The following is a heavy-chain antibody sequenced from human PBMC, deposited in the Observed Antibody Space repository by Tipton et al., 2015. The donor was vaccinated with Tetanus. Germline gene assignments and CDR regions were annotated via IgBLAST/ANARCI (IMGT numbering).Heavy chain of an antibody. V-gene: IGHV4-30-4*01. CDR2: VYNSGTT. Sequence: GLVKPSETLSLTCTVSGGSVRSGDYDWNWIRQPPGKGLEYIGYVYNSGTTYYKPPLERRVTISIDISTNQFSLSLTSVTAADTALYYCAREVYNGGFYSGVDSWGQGTLVTVSS. J-gene: IGHJ4*02. CDR3: AREVYNGGFYSGVDS. D-gene: IGHD2-21*01. CDR1: GGSVRSGDYD.